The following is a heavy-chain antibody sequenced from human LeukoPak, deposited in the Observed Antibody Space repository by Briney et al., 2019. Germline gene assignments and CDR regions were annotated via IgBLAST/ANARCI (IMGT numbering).Heavy chain of an antibody. J-gene: IGHJ4*02. CDR2: INLGGSAK. V-gene: IGHV3-7*01. Sequence: GSLSFPCAASGFTLSGYWMNWVRQAPGKGLEWVANINLGGSAKLYVDSVKGRFTISRDNAKNSLDLQMNSLKVEDTAVYYCAAWGTYNYWGQGTLVTVSS. CDR3: AAWGTYNY. D-gene: IGHD1-1*01. CDR1: GFTLSGYW.